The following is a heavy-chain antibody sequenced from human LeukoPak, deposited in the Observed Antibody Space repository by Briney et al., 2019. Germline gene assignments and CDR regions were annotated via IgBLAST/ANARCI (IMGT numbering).Heavy chain of an antibody. V-gene: IGHV3-30*02. J-gene: IGHJ4*02. CDR2: IRYDGSNK. CDR1: GFTFSSYG. CDR3: APRDWNDGPASH. D-gene: IGHD1-1*01. Sequence: GGSLRLSCAASGFTFSSYGMHWVRQAPGKGLEWVAFIRYDGSNKYYADSVKGRFTISRDNSKNTLYLQMNSLRAEDTGVYYCAPRDWNDGPASHWGQGTLVTVSS.